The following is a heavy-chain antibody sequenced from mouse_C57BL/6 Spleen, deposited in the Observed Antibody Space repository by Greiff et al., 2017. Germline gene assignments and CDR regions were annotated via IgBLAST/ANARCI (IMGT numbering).Heavy chain of an antibody. D-gene: IGHD2-3*01. CDR2: IDPEDGDT. CDR3: TTCGYSSWFAY. CDR1: GFNIKDYY. V-gene: IGHV14-1*01. J-gene: IGHJ3*01. Sequence: VQLKESGAELVRPGASVKLSCTASGFNIKDYYMHWVKQRPEQGLEWIGRIDPEDGDTGYAPKFQGKATMTAYTSSNTAYLQLSSLTSEDTAVYYCTTCGYSSWFAYWGQGTLVTVSA.